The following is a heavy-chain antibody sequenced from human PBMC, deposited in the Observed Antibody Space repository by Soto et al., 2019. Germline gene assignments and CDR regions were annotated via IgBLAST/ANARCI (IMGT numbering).Heavy chain of an antibody. Sequence: SETLSLTCTVSGGSLSNHYWTWIRQSPGKGLEWIGSIYYRVNTNYNPSLDSRVTMTVDTSKNEFSLQLTSMTTADTAVYYCARGLFEVYGGDLDYRGQGILVTVSS. V-gene: IGHV4-59*11. CDR2: IYYRVNT. J-gene: IGHJ4*02. CDR3: ARGLFEVYGGDLDY. CDR1: GGSLSNHY. D-gene: IGHD4-17*01.